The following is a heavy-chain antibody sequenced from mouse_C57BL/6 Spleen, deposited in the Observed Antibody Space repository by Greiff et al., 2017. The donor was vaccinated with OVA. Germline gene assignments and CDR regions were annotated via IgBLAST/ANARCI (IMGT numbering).Heavy chain of an antibody. Sequence: QVQLQQPGAELVKPGASVKLSCKASGYAFTSYWMHWVKQRPGRGLEWIGRIDPNSGGTKYNEKFKSKATLTVDKPSSTAYMQLSSLTSEDSAVYYCARSGITTVVAPYWYFDVWGTGTTVTVSS. D-gene: IGHD1-1*01. CDR3: ARSGITTVVAPYWYFDV. J-gene: IGHJ1*03. V-gene: IGHV1-72*01. CDR2: IDPNSGGT. CDR1: GYAFTSYW.